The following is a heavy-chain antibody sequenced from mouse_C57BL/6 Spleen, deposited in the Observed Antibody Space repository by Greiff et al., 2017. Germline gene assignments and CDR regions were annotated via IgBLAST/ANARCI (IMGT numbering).Heavy chain of an antibody. CDR1: GYTFTDYY. J-gene: IGHJ4*01. V-gene: IGHV1-26*01. CDR3: AREDSNYGNYYAMDY. Sequence: DVQLQQSGPELVKPGASVKISCKASGYTFTDYYMNWVKQSHGKSLEWIGDINPNNGGTSYNQKFKGKATLTVDKSSSTAYMELRSLTSEDSAVYYCAREDSNYGNYYAMDYWGQGTSVTVSS. CDR2: INPNNGGT. D-gene: IGHD2-5*01.